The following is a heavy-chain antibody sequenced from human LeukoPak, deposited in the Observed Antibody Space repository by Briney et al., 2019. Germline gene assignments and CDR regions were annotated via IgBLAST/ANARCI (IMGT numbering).Heavy chain of an antibody. CDR1: GFTFSNYW. J-gene: IGHJ4*02. V-gene: IGHV3-7*01. CDR2: IKYDGSEK. CDR3: ARDGYGSGSYNNEIFDY. D-gene: IGHD3-10*01. Sequence: PGGSLRLSCAASGFTFSNYWITWFRQTPGKDLEWVGNIKYDGSEKYYVDSVKGRFTISRDNAKNSLYLQMNSLRAEDTAVYYCARDGYGSGSYNNEIFDYWGQGTLVTVSS.